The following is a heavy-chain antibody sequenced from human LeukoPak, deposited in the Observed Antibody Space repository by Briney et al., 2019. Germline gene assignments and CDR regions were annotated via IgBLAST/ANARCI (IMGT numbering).Heavy chain of an antibody. CDR1: GFIVSYNY. CDR2: IRSDGSNK. V-gene: IGHV3-30*02. Sequence: GGSLRLSCAASGFIVSYNYMSWVRQAPGKGLEWVAFIRSDGSNKYYADSVKGRFTISRDNSKNTLYLQMNSLRAEDTAVYYCAKVGKTENYYGSGRFSYYYYMDVWGKGTTVTISS. CDR3: AKVGKTENYYGSGRFSYYYYMDV. J-gene: IGHJ6*03. D-gene: IGHD3-10*01.